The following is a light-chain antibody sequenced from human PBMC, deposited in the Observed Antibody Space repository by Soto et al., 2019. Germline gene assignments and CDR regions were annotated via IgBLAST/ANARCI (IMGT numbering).Light chain of an antibody. CDR2: DDS. CDR3: SSYSTTPPRV. V-gene: IGLV2-14*03. J-gene: IGLJ1*01. Sequence: QSVLTQPASVSGSPGQSIAISCTGTSSDVGGYKSVAWYQQYPGKAPKMMMYDDSDRPLGVSDRFSGSKSGNTASLTISGLHAEDEADYYCSSYSTTPPRVFGSGTKLTVL. CDR1: SSDVGGYKS.